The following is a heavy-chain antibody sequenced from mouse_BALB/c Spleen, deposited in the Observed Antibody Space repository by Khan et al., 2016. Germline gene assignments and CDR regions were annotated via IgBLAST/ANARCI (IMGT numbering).Heavy chain of an antibody. Sequence: QVQLKQSGAELARPGASVRLSCKASGYTSANYWMQWVKQRPGQGLEWIGSIYPGDGDTRYSQKFKDKATLTADKSSSSAYMHLRSVASEDSAVYSCADALFVYWGQGTLVTVSA. CDR2: IYPGDGDT. CDR3: ADALFVY. J-gene: IGHJ3*01. V-gene: IGHV1-87*01. CDR1: GYTSANYW.